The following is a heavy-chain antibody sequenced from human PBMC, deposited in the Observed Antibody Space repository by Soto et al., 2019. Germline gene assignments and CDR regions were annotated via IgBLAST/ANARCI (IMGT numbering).Heavy chain of an antibody. Sequence: QVQLQESGPGVVEPSQTLSLTCTVSGGSINNNGYFWSWIRQPPGSGLEWIGHIYNSGSTYSNPSRKSRLTVSVDTSTNQFSLKLSSMTAADTAVYYCARGPSGDKVDYWGQGTLVTVSS. CDR2: IYNSGST. V-gene: IGHV4-30-4*01. J-gene: IGHJ4*02. D-gene: IGHD1-26*01. CDR1: GGSINNNGYF. CDR3: ARGPSGDKVDY.